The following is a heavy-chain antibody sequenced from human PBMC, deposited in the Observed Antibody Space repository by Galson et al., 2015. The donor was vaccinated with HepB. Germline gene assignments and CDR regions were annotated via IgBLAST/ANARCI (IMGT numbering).Heavy chain of an antibody. CDR1: GFTFSSYR. D-gene: IGHD5-12*01. J-gene: IGHJ4*02. Sequence: SLRLSCAASGFTFSSYRMHWVRQAPGKGLEWVANINQDGSVKYYVDSVKGRFTISRDNAKKSLYLQMNSLRAEDTAVYYCARAVGGSDGYWGQGSLVTVSS. CDR3: ARAVGGSDGY. CDR2: INQDGSVK. V-gene: IGHV3-7*03.